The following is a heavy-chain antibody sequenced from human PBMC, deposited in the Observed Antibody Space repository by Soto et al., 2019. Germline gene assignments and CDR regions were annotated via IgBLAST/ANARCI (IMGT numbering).Heavy chain of an antibody. Sequence: GGSLRLSCAASGFTFSSYSMNWVRQAPGKGLEWVSYISSSSSTIYYADSVKGRFTISRDKAKNSLYLQMNSLRAEDTAVYYCARDLNGYSSGRYYYYYMDVWGKGTTVTVSS. CDR2: ISSSSSTI. CDR3: ARDLNGYSSGRYYYYYMDV. V-gene: IGHV3-48*01. D-gene: IGHD6-19*01. CDR1: GFTFSSYS. J-gene: IGHJ6*03.